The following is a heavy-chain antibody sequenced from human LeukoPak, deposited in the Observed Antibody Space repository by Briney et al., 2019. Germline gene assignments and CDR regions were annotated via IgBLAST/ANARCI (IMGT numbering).Heavy chain of an antibody. D-gene: IGHD2-2*01. CDR2: ITYDRGDT. J-gene: IGHJ4*02. CDR1: GFTFSSYS. Sequence: GGSLRLSCAASGFTFSSYSMNWVRQAPGKGLEWVAFITYDRGDTYYADSVKGRFTISRDSSKTTLYLRMNSLRAEDTAVYYCYTDIVTVPAPDYWGQGALVTVSS. CDR3: YTDIVTVPAPDY. V-gene: IGHV3-30*02.